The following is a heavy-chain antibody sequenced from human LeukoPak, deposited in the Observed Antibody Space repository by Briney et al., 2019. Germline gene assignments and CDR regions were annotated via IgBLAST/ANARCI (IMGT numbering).Heavy chain of an antibody. Sequence: GGSLRLSCAASGFTFSSYSMNWVRQAPGKGLEWVSSISSSSSYIYYADSVKGRFTISRDNAKNSLYLQMNSLRAEDTAVYYCASSRPWIQLWEAWFDPWGQGTLVTVSS. CDR1: GFTFSSYS. V-gene: IGHV3-21*01. J-gene: IGHJ5*02. CDR3: ASSRPWIQLWEAWFDP. D-gene: IGHD5-18*01. CDR2: ISSSSSYI.